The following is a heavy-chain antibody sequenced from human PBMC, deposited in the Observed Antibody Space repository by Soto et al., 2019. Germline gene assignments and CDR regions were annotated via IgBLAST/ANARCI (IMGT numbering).Heavy chain of an antibody. V-gene: IGHV1-69*13. CDR2: IIPIFGTA. J-gene: IGHJ3*02. CDR3: ASPLGPWGFDI. Sequence: SVKVSCEASGGTFSRYAISWVRQAPGQGLEWMGGIIPIFGTANYAQKFQGRATITADESTSTAYMELSSLRSEDTAVYYCASPLGPWGFDIWGQGTMVTVSS. CDR1: GGTFSRYA. D-gene: IGHD7-27*01.